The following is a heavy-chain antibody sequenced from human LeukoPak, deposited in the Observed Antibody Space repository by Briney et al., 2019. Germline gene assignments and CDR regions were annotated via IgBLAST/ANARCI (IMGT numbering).Heavy chain of an antibody. Sequence: SETLSLTCAVYGGSFSGYYWSWIRQPPGKGLEWIGEINHSGSTNYNPSLKSRVTISVDTSKIQFSLKLSSVTAADTAVYYCARGWYSSSRNFDIWGQGTMVTVSS. V-gene: IGHV4-34*01. CDR3: ARGWYSSSRNFDI. CDR1: GGSFSGYY. D-gene: IGHD6-13*01. CDR2: INHSGST. J-gene: IGHJ3*02.